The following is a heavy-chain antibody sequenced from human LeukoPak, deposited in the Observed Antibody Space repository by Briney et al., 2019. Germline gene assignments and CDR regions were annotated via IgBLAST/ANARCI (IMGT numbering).Heavy chain of an antibody. V-gene: IGHV4-34*01. CDR1: GGSFSGYY. J-gene: IGHJ4*02. Sequence: SETLSLTCAVYGGSFSGYYWSWIRQPPGKGLEWIGEINHSGGTNYNPSLKSRVTISVDTSKNQFSLKLSSVTAADTAVYYCARGVKGPGYCSSTSCLEGFDYWGQGTLVTVSS. CDR3: ARGVKGPGYCSSTSCLEGFDY. CDR2: INHSGGT. D-gene: IGHD2-2*01.